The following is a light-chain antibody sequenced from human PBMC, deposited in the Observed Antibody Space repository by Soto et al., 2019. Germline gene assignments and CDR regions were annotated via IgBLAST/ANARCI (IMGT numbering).Light chain of an antibody. CDR3: SSYTSSSTLYV. Sequence: QSVLTQPACVSGSPGQSITISCTGTSSDVGGYNYVSWYQRHPGKAPKLMIYDVSNRPSGVSNRFSGSKSGNTASLTISGLQAEDEADYYCSSYTSSSTLYVFGTGTKVTLL. CDR1: SSDVGGYNY. J-gene: IGLJ1*01. CDR2: DVS. V-gene: IGLV2-14*01.